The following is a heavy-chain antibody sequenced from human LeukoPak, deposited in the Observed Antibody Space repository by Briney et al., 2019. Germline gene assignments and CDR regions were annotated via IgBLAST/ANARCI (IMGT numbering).Heavy chain of an antibody. CDR3: ARGLHYVHPSFDY. D-gene: IGHD3-16*01. CDR1: GFTFSSYG. J-gene: IGHJ4*02. CDR2: IWYDGSNK. V-gene: IGHV3-33*01. Sequence: PGRSLRLSCAASGFTFSSYGMHWVRQAPGKGLEWVAVIWYDGSNKYYADSVKGRFTISRDNSKNTLYLQMNSLRAEDTAVYYCARGLHYVHPSFDYWGQGTLVTVSS.